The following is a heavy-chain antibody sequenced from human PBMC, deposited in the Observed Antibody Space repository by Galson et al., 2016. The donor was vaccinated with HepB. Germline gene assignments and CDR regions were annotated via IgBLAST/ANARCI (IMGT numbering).Heavy chain of an antibody. J-gene: IGHJ4*02. CDR1: GGSISSYY. V-gene: IGHV4-59*01. Sequence: ETLSLTCTVSGGSISSYYWSWIRQPPGKGLEWIGYIYYSGSTYYKPSLKSRVTISVDTSKNPFSLKLSSVTAADTAVYYCATSSSYYGTLFWGQGTLVTVSS. D-gene: IGHD3-22*01. CDR2: IYYSGST. CDR3: ATSSSYYGTLF.